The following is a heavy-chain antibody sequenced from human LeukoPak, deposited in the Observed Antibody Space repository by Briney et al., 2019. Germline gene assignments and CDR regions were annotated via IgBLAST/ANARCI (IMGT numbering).Heavy chain of an antibody. V-gene: IGHV3-23*01. CDR2: ISGSGGST. J-gene: IGHJ4*02. D-gene: IGHD6-13*01. CDR3: AKGGGSSSWYYFDY. Sequence: GGSLRLSCAASGFTFSGYAMSWVRQAPGKGLEWVSAISGSGGSTYYADSVKGRFTISRDNSKNTLYLQMNSLRAEDTAVYYCAKGGGSSSWYYFDYWGQGTLVTVSS. CDR1: GFTFSGYA.